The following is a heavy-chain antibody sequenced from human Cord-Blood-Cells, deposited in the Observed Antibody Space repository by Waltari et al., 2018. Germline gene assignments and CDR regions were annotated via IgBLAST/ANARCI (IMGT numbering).Heavy chain of an antibody. CDR1: GFTFSSYW. Sequence: EVQLVESGGGLVQPGGSLRLSCAASGFTFSSYWMSWVRQAPGKGLEWVANIKQDGSEKYYVDSVKGRFTISRDNAKNSLYLQMNSLRAEDTTVYYWARELERIFSSSWYYYYYGMDVWGQGTTVTVS. CDR3: ARELERIFSSSWYYYYYGMDV. D-gene: IGHD6-13*01. CDR2: IKQDGSEK. V-gene: IGHV3-7*01. J-gene: IGHJ6*02.